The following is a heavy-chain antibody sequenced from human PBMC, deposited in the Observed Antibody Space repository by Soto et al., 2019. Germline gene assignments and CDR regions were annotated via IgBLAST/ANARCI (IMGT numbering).Heavy chain of an antibody. D-gene: IGHD3-22*01. Sequence: LRLSCAASGFTFGAFAMAWVRQRPGNGLEWVSSLSGGGGSTYYNNSVKGRFTISRDNSKNTLYLQMNSLRAEDTAVYYCARNGRYYYDSSGYYFGYWGQGTLVTVSS. J-gene: IGHJ4*02. CDR3: ARNGRYYYDSSGYYFGY. CDR2: LSGGGGST. V-gene: IGHV3-23*01. CDR1: GFTFGAFA.